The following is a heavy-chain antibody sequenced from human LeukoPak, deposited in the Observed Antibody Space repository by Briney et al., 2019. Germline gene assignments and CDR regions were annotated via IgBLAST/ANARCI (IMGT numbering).Heavy chain of an antibody. CDR1: GYTFTGYY. CDR2: INPNSGGT. J-gene: IGHJ4*02. Sequence: ASVKVSCKASGYTFTGYYMQWVRQAPGQGLEGMGWINPNSGGTNYAQRFQGRVTMTRDTSISTAYMELSRLRSDDTAVYYCARAGIVATVIGVWGQGTLVTVSS. CDR3: ARAGIVATVIGV. D-gene: IGHD5-12*01. V-gene: IGHV1-2*02.